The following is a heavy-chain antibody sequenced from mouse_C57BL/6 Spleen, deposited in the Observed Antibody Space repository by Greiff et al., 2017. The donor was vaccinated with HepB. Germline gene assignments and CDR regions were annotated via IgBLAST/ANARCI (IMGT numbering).Heavy chain of an antibody. CDR2: IDPSYSYT. V-gene: IGHV1-69*01. CDR1: GYTFTSYW. Sequence: QVQLQQPGAELVMPGASVKLSCKASGYTFTSYWMHWVKQRPGQGLEWIGEIDPSYSYTNYNQKFKGKSTLTVDKSSSTAYMQLSSLTSEDSAVYYCARRGGTTVPPDVWGTGTTVTVSS. D-gene: IGHD1-1*01. CDR3: ARRGGTTVPPDV. J-gene: IGHJ1*03.